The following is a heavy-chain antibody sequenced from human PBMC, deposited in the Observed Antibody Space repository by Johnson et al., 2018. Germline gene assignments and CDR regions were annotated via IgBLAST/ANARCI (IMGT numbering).Heavy chain of an antibody. V-gene: IGHV3-30*18. Sequence: QVQLVQSGGGVVQPGRSLRLSCAASGFTFSSYAMHWVRQAPGKGLEWVAVISYDGSNKYYADPVKGRFTIPRENSKNTVYLQMNSLRAEDTAVYYCAKEGRDGDYDKHYYYYMDVWGKGTTVTVSS. J-gene: IGHJ6*03. CDR2: ISYDGSNK. CDR1: GFTFSSYA. D-gene: IGHD4-17*01. CDR3: AKEGRDGDYDKHYYYYMDV.